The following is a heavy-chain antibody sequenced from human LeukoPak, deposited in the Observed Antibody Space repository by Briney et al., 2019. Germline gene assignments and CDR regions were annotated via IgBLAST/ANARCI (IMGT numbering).Heavy chain of an antibody. D-gene: IGHD3-10*01. CDR3: LISAFDI. CDR2: INHSGST. CDR1: GGSFSGYY. Sequence: SETLSLTCAVYGGSFSGYYWSWIRQPPGKGLEWIGEINHSGSTNYNPSLKSRVTISVDTSKNQFSLKLRSVTAADTAVYYCLISAFDIWGQGTMVTVSS. V-gene: IGHV4-34*01. J-gene: IGHJ3*02.